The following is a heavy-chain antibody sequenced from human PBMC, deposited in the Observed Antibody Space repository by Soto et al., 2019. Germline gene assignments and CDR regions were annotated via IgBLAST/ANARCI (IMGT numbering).Heavy chain of an antibody. Sequence: QVQLVQSGAEVKKPGASVKVACKASGYTFTNHDINWVRQATGQGPEWMGWMNPNRGDTGYAQKCQDRVTMTRETSTRTAYMELSSLRSEGTAVSYCARVGGNWNGDYFDYWGQGTRVTVSS. J-gene: IGHJ4*02. D-gene: IGHD1-1*01. CDR1: GYTFTNHD. V-gene: IGHV1-8*01. CDR2: MNPNRGDT. CDR3: ARVGGNWNGDYFDY.